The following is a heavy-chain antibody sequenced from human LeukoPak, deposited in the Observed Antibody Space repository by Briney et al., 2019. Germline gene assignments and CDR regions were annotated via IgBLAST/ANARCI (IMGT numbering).Heavy chain of an antibody. D-gene: IGHD6-13*01. CDR1: GFTFSSYS. Sequence: GGSLRLSCAASGFTFSSYSMNWVRQAPGKGLEWVSSISSSSSYIYYADSVKGRFTISRDNAKNSLYLQMNSLRAEDTAVYYCASQPPPRPSVRWEQQLVGVGHDYWGQGTLVTVSS. V-gene: IGHV3-21*01. CDR2: ISSSSSYI. J-gene: IGHJ4*02. CDR3: ASQPPPRPSVRWEQQLVGVGHDY.